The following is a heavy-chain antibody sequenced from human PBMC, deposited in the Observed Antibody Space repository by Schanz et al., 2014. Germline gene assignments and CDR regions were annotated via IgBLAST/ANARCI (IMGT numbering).Heavy chain of an antibody. CDR3: ARLNYDSSGYPYYYGMDV. CDR1: GGSIRNYY. Sequence: QVQLQESGPGLVKPSETLSLTCSVSGGSIRNYYWNWIRQPPGKGVEWIGYIHYSGSTNYNPSLESRVASSVHTSNNQFSLKRSSVTAADTAVYYCARLNYDSSGYPYYYGMDVWGQGTTVTVSS. J-gene: IGHJ6*02. CDR2: IHYSGST. V-gene: IGHV4-59*08. D-gene: IGHD3-22*01.